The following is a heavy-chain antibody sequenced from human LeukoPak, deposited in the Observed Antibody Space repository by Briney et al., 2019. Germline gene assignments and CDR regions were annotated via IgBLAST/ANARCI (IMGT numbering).Heavy chain of an antibody. CDR1: GAPFNNYY. CDR3: AMQVGIYGDYNNWFDP. D-gene: IGHD4-17*01. J-gene: IGHJ5*02. V-gene: IGHV4-59*08. CDR2: VDYSGST. Sequence: SETLSLTCTVSGAPFNNYYWNWVRQPPGKELEWIGNVDYSGSTRYNPSLKSRATTSLDSSKNQFSLRLTSVTAADMAVYYCAMQVGIYGDYNNWFDPWGQGARVTVSS.